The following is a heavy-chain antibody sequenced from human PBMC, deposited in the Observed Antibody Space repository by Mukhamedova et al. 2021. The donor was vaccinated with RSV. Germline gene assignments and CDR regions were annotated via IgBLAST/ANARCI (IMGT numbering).Heavy chain of an antibody. Sequence: MHWVRLAPGQGLEWMGTVKPGGGPRQYAQHFQGRVTMTGDTSTSTVYMELSNLRPEDRAVYYCARGGSRSVIEPYHYWGQGTLV. J-gene: IGHJ4*02. CDR3: ARGGSRSVIEPYHY. V-gene: IGHV1-46*01. CDR2: VKPGGGPR.